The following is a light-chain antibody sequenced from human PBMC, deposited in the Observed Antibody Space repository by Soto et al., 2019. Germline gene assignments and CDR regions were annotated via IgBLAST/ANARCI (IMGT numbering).Light chain of an antibody. J-gene: IGKJ5*01. V-gene: IGKV1-13*02. CDR3: QQYYSLPVT. Sequence: AIQLTQSPSSLSAFVGDRVTITCRASQDVSTAFAWYQQTAGKPPSLLIYDSSTLENGVPPRFSGSGSGTDFTLTISGLQPEDFATYFCQQYYSLPVTFGQGTRLDI. CDR1: QDVSTA. CDR2: DSS.